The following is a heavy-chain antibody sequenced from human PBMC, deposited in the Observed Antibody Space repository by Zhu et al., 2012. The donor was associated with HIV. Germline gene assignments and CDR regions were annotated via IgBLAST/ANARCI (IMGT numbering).Heavy chain of an antibody. V-gene: IGHV4-38-2*01. D-gene: IGHD3-22*01. CDR3: ARSIYYYDSSGYYSDAFDI. J-gene: IGHJ3*02. CDR1: GYSISSGYY. Sequence: QVQLQESGSGLVKPSETLSLTCAVSGYSISSGYYWGWIRQPPGKGLEWIGIIYHSGSTCYNPSLKSRVTISIDSSKNQFSLRLSSVIAADTAVYYCARSIYYYDSSGYYSDAFDIWAKGQWSPSLQ. CDR2: IYHSGST.